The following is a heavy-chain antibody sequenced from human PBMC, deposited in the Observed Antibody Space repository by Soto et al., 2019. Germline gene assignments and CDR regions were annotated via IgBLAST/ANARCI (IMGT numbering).Heavy chain of an antibody. CDR3: AKGHVVAVADTLDY. J-gene: IGHJ4*02. CDR2: ISYDGNNE. CDR1: GFTFSSYG. V-gene: IGHV3-30*18. D-gene: IGHD6-19*01. Sequence: QVPLVESGGGVVQPGRSLRLSCAASGFTFSSYGMHWVRQAPGKGLEWVAVISYDGNNEYYAESVKGRFTISRDNSKNSLSLQMNSLRGEDTAVSYCAKGHVVAVADTLDYWGQGTLVSVSS.